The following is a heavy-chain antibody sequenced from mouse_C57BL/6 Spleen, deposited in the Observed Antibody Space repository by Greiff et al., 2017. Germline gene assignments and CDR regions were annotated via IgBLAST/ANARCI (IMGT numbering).Heavy chain of an antibody. Sequence: QVHVKQSGPGLVQPSQSLSITCTVSGFSLTSYGVHWVRQSPGKGLEWLGVIWSGGSTYYNAAFISRLSISKDNSKGQVFFKMNSLQADDTAIYYCARGMVRWAMDYWGQGTSVTVSS. CDR1: GFSLTSYG. J-gene: IGHJ4*01. V-gene: IGHV2-2*01. D-gene: IGHD2-13*01. CDR2: IWSGGST. CDR3: ARGMVRWAMDY.